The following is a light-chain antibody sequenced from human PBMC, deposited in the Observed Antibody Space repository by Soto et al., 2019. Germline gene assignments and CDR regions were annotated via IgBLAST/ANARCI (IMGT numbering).Light chain of an antibody. J-gene: IGKJ2*01. V-gene: IGKV3-15*01. CDR2: GAS. CDR3: QQYYYRPPYT. CDR1: QGVSRK. Sequence: DIVMTQSPATLSVAPGERVTFSCRASQGVSRKLAWYQHKPGQAPRLLISGASTGATGIPARFSGSGSGTEFTLTISSLQSEDCAIYYCQQYYYRPPYTFGQGTKLEIK.